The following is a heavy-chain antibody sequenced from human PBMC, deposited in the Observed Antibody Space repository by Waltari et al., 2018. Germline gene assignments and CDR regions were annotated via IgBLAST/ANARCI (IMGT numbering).Heavy chain of an antibody. CDR3: ARVGVTVVVPAAPQGVDY. CDR2: IYSGGST. CDR1: GFTVSSNY. V-gene: IGHV3-66*02. J-gene: IGHJ4*02. D-gene: IGHD2-2*01. Sequence: VQPGGSLRLSCAASGFTVSSNYMSWVRQAPGKGLEWVAVIYSGGSTYYADSVKGRFTISRDNSKNTLYLQMNSLRAEDTAVYYCARVGVTVVVPAAPQGVDYWGQGTLVTVSS.